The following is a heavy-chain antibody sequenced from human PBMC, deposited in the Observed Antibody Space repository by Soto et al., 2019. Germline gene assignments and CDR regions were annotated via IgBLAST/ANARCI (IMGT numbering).Heavy chain of an antibody. Sequence: PGESLKISCKGSGYSFTSYWIGWVRQMPGKGLEWMGIIYPGDSDTGYSPSFQGQVTISADKSISTAYLQWSSLKASDTAMYYCARHRYCSGGSCYSPHPFDIWGQGTMVTVSS. CDR2: IYPGDSDT. D-gene: IGHD2-15*01. CDR1: GYSFTSYW. J-gene: IGHJ3*02. CDR3: ARHRYCSGGSCYSPHPFDI. V-gene: IGHV5-51*01.